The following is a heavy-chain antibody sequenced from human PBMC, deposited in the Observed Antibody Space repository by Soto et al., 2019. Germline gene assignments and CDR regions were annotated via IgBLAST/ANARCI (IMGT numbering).Heavy chain of an antibody. D-gene: IGHD4-4*01. Sequence: QLQLQESGSGLVKPSQTLSLTCAVSGGSINTATHSWSWIRQPPGKGLEWIGYIYHSGSTYYNPSVKRRVTISIDKSNNHFSLRLSSVPAADTAVYYCARGGGVTTTGDDYWGQGILVTVSS. V-gene: IGHV4-30-2*01. CDR2: IYHSGST. J-gene: IGHJ4*02. CDR3: ARGGGVTTTGDDY. CDR1: GGSINTATHS.